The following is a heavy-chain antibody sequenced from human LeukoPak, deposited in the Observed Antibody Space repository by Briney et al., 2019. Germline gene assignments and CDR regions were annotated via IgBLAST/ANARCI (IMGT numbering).Heavy chain of an antibody. V-gene: IGHV3-23*01. CDR1: GFTFSSYA. J-gene: IGHJ5*02. D-gene: IGHD1-20*01. Sequence: SGGSLRLSCAASGFTFSSYAMSWVRQAPGKGLEWVSAISGSGGSTYYADSVKGRFTISRDNSKNTLYLQMNSLRTEDTAVYYLANSSTNWTLGGYWFEAWGQGTLVTVSS. CDR2: ISGSGGST. CDR3: ANSSTNWTLGGYWFEA.